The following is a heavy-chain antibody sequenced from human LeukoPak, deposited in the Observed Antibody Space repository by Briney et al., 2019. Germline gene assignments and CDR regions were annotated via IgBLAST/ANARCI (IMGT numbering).Heavy chain of an antibody. CDR3: ARDLHTSGSIALDS. Sequence: GGSLRLSCAASGFTFSYYEMKWVRQAPGKGLEWISYISGSGETRSYADSVRGRFTISRDNANYSLNLQMNSLRAEDTAVYYCARDLHTSGSIALDSWGQGILVIVSS. J-gene: IGHJ4*02. V-gene: IGHV3-48*03. D-gene: IGHD3-22*01. CDR2: ISGSGETR. CDR1: GFTFSYYE.